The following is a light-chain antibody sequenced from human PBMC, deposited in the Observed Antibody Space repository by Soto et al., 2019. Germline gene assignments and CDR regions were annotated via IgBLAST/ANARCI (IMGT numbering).Light chain of an antibody. V-gene: IGKV1-5*01. Sequence: DIQMTQSPSTLSASIGDGVTITCRASQGITTFLAWYQQKPGKAPQILIYDASKLEPGVPSRLSGGGSGTEFTLTISSLQPDDFATYYCQQYSTYPLTFGGGTRVEIK. CDR1: QGITTF. J-gene: IGKJ4*01. CDR2: DAS. CDR3: QQYSTYPLT.